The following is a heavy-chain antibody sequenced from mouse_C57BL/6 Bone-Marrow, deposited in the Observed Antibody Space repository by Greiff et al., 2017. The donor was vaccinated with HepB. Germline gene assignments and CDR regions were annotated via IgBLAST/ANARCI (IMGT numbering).Heavy chain of an antibody. CDR3: ARPYYSNYEYAMDY. Sequence: VQLQQSGAELARPGASVKLSCKASGYTFTSYGISWVKQRTGKGLEWIGEIYPRSGNTYYNEKFKGKATLTADKSSSTAYMELRSLTSEDSAVYFCARPYYSNYEYAMDYWGQGTSVTVSS. V-gene: IGHV1-81*01. CDR1: GYTFTSYG. CDR2: IYPRSGNT. J-gene: IGHJ4*01. D-gene: IGHD2-5*01.